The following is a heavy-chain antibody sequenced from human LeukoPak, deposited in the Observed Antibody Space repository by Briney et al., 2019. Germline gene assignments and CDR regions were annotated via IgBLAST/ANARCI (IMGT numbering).Heavy chain of an antibody. CDR1: GFTFSNYW. CDR2: IKQDGSEK. J-gene: IGHJ4*02. D-gene: IGHD2-2*01. Sequence: GGSLRLSCAASGFTFSNYWMSWVRQAPGKGLEWVANIKQDGSEKYYVDSVKGRFTISRDNAKNSLYLQMNSLRAEDTAVYYCARGGGYARGFDYWGQGTLVTVSS. V-gene: IGHV3-7*03. CDR3: ARGGGYARGFDY.